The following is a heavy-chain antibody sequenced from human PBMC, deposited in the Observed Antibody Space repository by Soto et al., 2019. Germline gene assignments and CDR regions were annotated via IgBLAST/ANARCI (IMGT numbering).Heavy chain of an antibody. J-gene: IGHJ4*02. Sequence: QITLKESGPTLVKPTQTLTLTCTFSGFSLSSTRMAVGWIRQPPGKALDWLALIYWDDDKRYSPFLKSRLTITTATSKNHVVLTMSHMDPVDTARYYCAHIVVAGLGYYFDYWGQGTLVTVSS. CDR1: GFSLSSTRMA. V-gene: IGHV2-5*02. CDR2: IYWDDDK. D-gene: IGHD6-19*01. CDR3: AHIVVAGLGYYFDY.